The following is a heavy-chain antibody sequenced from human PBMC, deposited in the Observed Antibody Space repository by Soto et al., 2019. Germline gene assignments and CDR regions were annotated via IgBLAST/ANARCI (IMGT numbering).Heavy chain of an antibody. D-gene: IGHD4-4*01. CDR3: ARKHSLDYIRWGLDP. V-gene: IGHV1-2*02. J-gene: IGHJ5*02. CDR1: GYPFSDNH. CDR2: INPRSDGT. Sequence: ASVKVSCKASGYPFSDNHIHWLRRAPGQGLEWMGRINPRSDGTSYAQKFQGRVTMTRDTSIDTAYLELSGLTSDDTATYYCARKHSLDYIRWGLDPWGQGTLVTVSS.